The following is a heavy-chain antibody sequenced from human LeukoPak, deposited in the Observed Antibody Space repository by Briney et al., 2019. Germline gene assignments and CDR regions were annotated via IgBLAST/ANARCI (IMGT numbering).Heavy chain of an antibody. Sequence: HAGGSLRLSCAASGFTFSSYAMSWVRQAPGKGLEWVSGISGSGGRTHYADSVKGRFTISRDNSKKMLYLQMNSLRAEDTAVYYCANAGYYDSSGHDYWGQGTLVTVSS. CDR1: GFTFSSYA. CDR2: ISGSGGRT. J-gene: IGHJ4*02. CDR3: ANAGYYDSSGHDY. V-gene: IGHV3-23*01. D-gene: IGHD3-22*01.